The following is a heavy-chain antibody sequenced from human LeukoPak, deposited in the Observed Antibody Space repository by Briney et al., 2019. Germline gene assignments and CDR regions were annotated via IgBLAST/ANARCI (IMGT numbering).Heavy chain of an antibody. CDR3: ARDFGEFDAFDI. V-gene: IGHV1-46*03. J-gene: IGHJ3*02. D-gene: IGHD3-10*01. CDR1: GYTLSSYY. CDR2: INPRGGRT. Sequence: GASVKGSCKASGYTLSSYYMHWVRHAPVQEGEWMAIINPRGGRTSYAQKCQGRVTMTRDTSTSTVYMELSSMRSEDTAVYYCARDFGEFDAFDIWGQGTIVTVS.